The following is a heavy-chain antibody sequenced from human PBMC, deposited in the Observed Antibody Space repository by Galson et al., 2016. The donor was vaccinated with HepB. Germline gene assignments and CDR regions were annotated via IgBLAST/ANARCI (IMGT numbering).Heavy chain of an antibody. CDR3: AKGRSAIAAAGLNY. D-gene: IGHD6-13*01. V-gene: IGHV3-23*01. J-gene: IGHJ4*02. Sequence: SLRLSCAASGFNFRGYWMSWVRQAPGKGLEWVSVVSGSGDNTYYADSVKGRLTISRDNSNNTLFLQMNSLRVEDTAVYYCAKGRSAIAAAGLNYWGQGTLVTVSS. CDR2: VSGSGDNT. CDR1: GFNFRGYW.